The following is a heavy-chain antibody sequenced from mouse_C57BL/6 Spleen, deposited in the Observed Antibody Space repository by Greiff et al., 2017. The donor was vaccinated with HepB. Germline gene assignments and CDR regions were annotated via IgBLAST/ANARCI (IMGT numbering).Heavy chain of an antibody. CDR2: IYPSDSET. CDR1: GYTFTSYW. V-gene: IGHV1-61*01. J-gene: IGHJ4*01. Sequence: QVQLKQPGAELVRPGSSVKLSCKASGYTFTSYWMDWVKQRPGQGLEWIGNIYPSDSETHYNQKFKDKATLTVDKSSSTAYMQLSSLTSEDSAVYYCAREITTVVEDYAMDYWGQGTSVTVSS. CDR3: AREITTVVEDYAMDY. D-gene: IGHD1-1*01.